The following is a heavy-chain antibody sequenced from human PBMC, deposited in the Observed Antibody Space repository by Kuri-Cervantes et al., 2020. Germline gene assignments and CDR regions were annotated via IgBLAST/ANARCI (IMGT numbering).Heavy chain of an antibody. D-gene: IGHD2-2*01. V-gene: IGHV3-74*01. CDR1: GFTFSSYW. CDR3: AKWYGRCQLLGYFDY. J-gene: IGHJ4*02. Sequence: GGSLRLSCAASGFTFSSYWMNWVRQAPGKGLVWVSRINIDSSSTSYADSVKGRFTISRDNAKNTLYLQMNSLRAENTAVYYCAKWYGRCQLLGYFDYWGQGTLVTVSS. CDR2: INIDSSST.